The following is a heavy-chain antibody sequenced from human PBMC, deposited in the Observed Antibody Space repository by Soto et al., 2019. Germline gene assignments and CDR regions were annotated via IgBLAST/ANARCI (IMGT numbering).Heavy chain of an antibody. CDR1: GYTFTGYY. CDR3: ARGGRITMVRGVITWFDP. J-gene: IGHJ5*02. D-gene: IGHD3-10*01. CDR2: INPNSGGT. Sequence: ASVKVSCKASGYTFTGYYMHWVRQAPGQGLEWMGWINPNSGGTNYAQKFQGWVTMTRDTSISTAYMELSRLISDDTAVYYCARGGRITMVRGVITWFDPWGQGTLVTVSS. V-gene: IGHV1-2*04.